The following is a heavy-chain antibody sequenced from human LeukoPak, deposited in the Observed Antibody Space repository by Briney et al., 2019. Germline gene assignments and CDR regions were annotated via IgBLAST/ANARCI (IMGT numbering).Heavy chain of an antibody. CDR3: ARDDGSSGYVDAFDI. V-gene: IGHV3-48*03. Sequence: PGGSLRLSCAASGFTFSSYEMNWVRQAPGKGLEWVSYISSSGSTIYYADSVKGRFTISRDNAKNSLYLQMNSLRAEDTAVYYCARDDGSSGYVDAFDIRGQGTMVTVSS. CDR2: ISSSGSTI. CDR1: GFTFSSYE. D-gene: IGHD3-22*01. J-gene: IGHJ3*02.